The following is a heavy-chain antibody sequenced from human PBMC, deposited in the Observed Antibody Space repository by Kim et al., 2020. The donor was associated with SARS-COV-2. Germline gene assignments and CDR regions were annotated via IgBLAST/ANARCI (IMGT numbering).Heavy chain of an antibody. Sequence: YNPSCQGQVTISADKSISTAYLQCSSLKASDTAMYYCARHLSGYSYGIDYWGQGTLVTVSS. J-gene: IGHJ4*02. V-gene: IGHV5-51*01. D-gene: IGHD5-18*01. CDR3: ARHLSGYSYGIDY.